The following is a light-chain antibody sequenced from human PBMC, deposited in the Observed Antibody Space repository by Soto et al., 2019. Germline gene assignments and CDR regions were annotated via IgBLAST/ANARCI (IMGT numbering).Light chain of an antibody. J-gene: IGKJ1*01. CDR2: KAS. Sequence: DIQMTQSPSTLSASVGDRVTITCRASQTISSWLAWYQQKPGKAPKLLIYKASSLESGVPSRFSGSCSGTEFTLSISSLQPDDFATYYCQQYNDYSTFGQGTKVEIK. CDR1: QTISSW. CDR3: QQYNDYST. V-gene: IGKV1-5*03.